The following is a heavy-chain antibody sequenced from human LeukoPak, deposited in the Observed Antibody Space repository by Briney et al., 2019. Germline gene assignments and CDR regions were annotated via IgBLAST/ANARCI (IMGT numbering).Heavy chain of an antibody. CDR1: GGSISSYY. V-gene: IGHV4-4*07. CDR2: IYTSGST. CDR3: AKAAYDSSGSWYYFDY. J-gene: IGHJ4*02. Sequence: PSETLSLTCTVSGGSISSYYWSWIRQPAGKGLEWIGRIYTSGSTNYNPSLKSRVTMSVDTSKNQFSLKLSSVTAADTAVYYCAKAAYDSSGSWYYFDYWGQGTLVTVSS. D-gene: IGHD3-22*01.